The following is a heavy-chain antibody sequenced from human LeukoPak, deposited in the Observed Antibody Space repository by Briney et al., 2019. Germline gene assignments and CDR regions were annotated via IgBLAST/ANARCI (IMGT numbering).Heavy chain of an antibody. Sequence: GGSLRLSCAASGFTFGRYPMRWVRQAPGKGLEWVSGITHGGDSTDYADSVKGRFTISRDNSKNTLYLQMDSLRAEDTAVYYCARVPILYYYGSGSGYGMDVWGQGTTVTVSS. CDR2: ITHGGDST. CDR1: GFTFGRYP. J-gene: IGHJ6*02. V-gene: IGHV3-23*01. CDR3: ARVPILYYYGSGSGYGMDV. D-gene: IGHD3-10*01.